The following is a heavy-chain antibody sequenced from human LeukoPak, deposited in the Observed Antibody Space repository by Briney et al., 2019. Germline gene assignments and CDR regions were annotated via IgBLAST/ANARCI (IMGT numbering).Heavy chain of an antibody. J-gene: IGHJ4*02. V-gene: IGHV4-59*08. Sequence: PSETLSLTCTVSARSMSSYYWSWIRQPPGKGLEWIGYIYYSGSTNYNPSLKGRVNISIDTSKNQFTLLLTAVTAADTAVCCSARHPVSDYWGQGILVTVSS. CDR1: ARSMSSYY. CDR3: ARHPVSDY. CDR2: IYYSGST.